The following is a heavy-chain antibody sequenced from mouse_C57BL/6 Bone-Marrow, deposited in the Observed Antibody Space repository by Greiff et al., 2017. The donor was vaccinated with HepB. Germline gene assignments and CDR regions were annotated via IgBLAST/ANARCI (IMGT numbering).Heavy chain of an antibody. V-gene: IGHV14-1*01. J-gene: IGHJ4*01. D-gene: IGHD1-1*01. CDR2: IDPEDGDT. CDR3: TIFITTVVSAMDY. CDR1: GFNIKDYY. Sequence: VQLKESGAELVRPGASVKLSCTASGFNIKDYYMHWVKQRPEQGLEWIGRIDPEDGDTEYAPKFQGKATMTADTSSNTAYLQLSSLTSEDTAVYYCTIFITTVVSAMDYWGQGTSVTVSS.